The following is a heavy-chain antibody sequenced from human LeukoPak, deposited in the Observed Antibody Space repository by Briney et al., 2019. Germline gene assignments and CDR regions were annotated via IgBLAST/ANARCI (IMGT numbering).Heavy chain of an antibody. Sequence: GGSLRLSCAASGFNLNSYMLDWVRQAPGKGLEWVSSISSTGSYIYHADSVKGRFTISRDNPGNVVYLQMDSLRAEDTAVYYCSRVAQSGPTGWFDPWGQGTLVTVSS. J-gene: IGHJ5*02. CDR3: SRVAQSGPTGWFDP. CDR2: ISSTGSYI. CDR1: GFNLNSYM. D-gene: IGHD1-1*01. V-gene: IGHV3-21*01.